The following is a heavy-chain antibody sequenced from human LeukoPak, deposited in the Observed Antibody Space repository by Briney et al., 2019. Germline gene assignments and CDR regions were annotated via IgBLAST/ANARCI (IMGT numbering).Heavy chain of an antibody. Sequence: SETLSLTCTVSGGSISSYYWSWIRQPPGKGLEWLGYIYYSGSTNYNPSLKSRVTISVDKSKNQFSLKLSSVTAADTAVYYCARRGEDYSSGPFDYWGQGTLVTVSS. CDR3: ARRGEDYSSGPFDY. CDR1: GGSISSYY. V-gene: IGHV4-59*12. J-gene: IGHJ4*02. CDR2: IYYSGST. D-gene: IGHD6-19*01.